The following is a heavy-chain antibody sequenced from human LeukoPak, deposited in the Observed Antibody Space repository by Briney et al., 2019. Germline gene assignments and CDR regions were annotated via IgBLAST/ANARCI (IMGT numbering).Heavy chain of an antibody. CDR2: ISADGSVT. D-gene: IGHD2-15*01. Sequence: PGGSLRLSCAGSGFTFSRYWMHWLRQTPGKGLVWVSCISADGSVTRYADSVKGRFTISRDNTKSTLYLQMHSLRAEDTAVYYCATAGGDGSRMGFDPWGQGTLVTVSS. J-gene: IGHJ5*02. CDR1: GFTFSRYW. V-gene: IGHV3-74*01. CDR3: ATAGGDGSRMGFDP.